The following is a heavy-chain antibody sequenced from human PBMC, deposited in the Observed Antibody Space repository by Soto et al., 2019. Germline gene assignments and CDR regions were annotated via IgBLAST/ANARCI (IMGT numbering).Heavy chain of an antibody. CDR1: GYTFTSYV. Sequence: QVQLVQSGAEVNKPGASVKVSCKASGYTFTSYVISCVRQAPGQGLEWLGWISAYNGNTNDAQKLQGRVTMTKDTAKSTAYMELRSLRSDDKAVYYSAREAGAYAFDIKGQGQMVTVSS. V-gene: IGHV1-18*01. CDR2: ISAYNGNT. CDR3: AREAGAYAFDI. J-gene: IGHJ3*02. D-gene: IGHD1-26*01.